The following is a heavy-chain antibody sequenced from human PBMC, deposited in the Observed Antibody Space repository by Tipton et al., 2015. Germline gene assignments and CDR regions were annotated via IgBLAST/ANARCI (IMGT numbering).Heavy chain of an antibody. Sequence: TLSLTCSVSSDSISKYYWSWIRQPPGKELEWIGYIQYSGSTNYNPSLKSRVTISVDTSKTQFSLKMSSVTASDTAVYYCARARGPPGGLFGSWGQGILVPVPS. D-gene: IGHD4-23*01. J-gene: IGHJ4*02. CDR3: ARARGPPGGLFGS. V-gene: IGHV4-59*01. CDR2: IQYSGST. CDR1: SDSISKYY.